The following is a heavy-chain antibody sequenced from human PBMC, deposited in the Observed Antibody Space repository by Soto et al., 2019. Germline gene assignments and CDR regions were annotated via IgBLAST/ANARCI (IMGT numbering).Heavy chain of an antibody. Sequence: ASVKVSCKASGYTFTGHYIHWVRQAPEQGPEWMGEIGPETGATRYAQKFQGRVTMTRDMSITTVYMELNNLSPDDTAVYYCGRGRSGQIVVFYWGQGTPVTVS. J-gene: IGHJ4*02. CDR3: GRGRSGQIVVFY. CDR1: GYTFTGHY. V-gene: IGHV1-2*02. CDR2: IGPETGAT. D-gene: IGHD1-26*01.